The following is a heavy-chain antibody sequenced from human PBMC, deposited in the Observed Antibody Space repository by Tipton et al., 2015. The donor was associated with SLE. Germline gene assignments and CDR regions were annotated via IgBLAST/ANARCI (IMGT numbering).Heavy chain of an antibody. CDR3: AVAPTITRGGFDV. Sequence: TLSLTCIVSGASISSSNYYWGWIRQPPGKGLEWIGNIYYSGSTYYNPSLKSQVTMSVDTSKNHFSLKLSSLTATDTAVYFCAVAPTITRGGFDVWGQGTMVTVSS. CDR1: GASISSSNYY. J-gene: IGHJ3*01. V-gene: IGHV4-39*02. CDR2: IYYSGST. D-gene: IGHD2-15*01.